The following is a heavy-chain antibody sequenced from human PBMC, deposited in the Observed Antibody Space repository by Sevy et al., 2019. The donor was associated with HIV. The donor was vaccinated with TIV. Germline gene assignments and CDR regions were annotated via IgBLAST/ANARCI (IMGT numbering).Heavy chain of an antibody. Sequence: GGSLRLSCTASGFTFGDYAMSWFRQAPGKGLEWVAFIRSKAYGGTTEYAASVKGRFTISRDDSKSIAYLQMNSLKTEDTAVYYCTRLGFSSGWYHGAFDIWGQGTMVTVSS. D-gene: IGHD6-19*01. CDR2: IRSKAYGGTT. V-gene: IGHV3-49*03. CDR1: GFTFGDYA. CDR3: TRLGFSSGWYHGAFDI. J-gene: IGHJ3*02.